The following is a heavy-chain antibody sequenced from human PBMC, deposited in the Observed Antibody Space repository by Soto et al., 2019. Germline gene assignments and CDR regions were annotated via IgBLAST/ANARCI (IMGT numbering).Heavy chain of an antibody. D-gene: IGHD3-10*01. CDR1: GGSFSGYY. J-gene: IGHJ6*02. V-gene: IGHV4-34*01. CDR3: ARDLTMDSSGYYYYYGMDV. Sequence: QVQLQQWGAGLLKPSETLSLTCAVYGGSFSGYYWSWIRQPPGKGPEWIGEINHSGSTNYNPSLKSRVTISVDTSKNQFSLKLSSVTAADTAVYYCARDLTMDSSGYYYYYGMDVWGQGTTVTVSS. CDR2: INHSGST.